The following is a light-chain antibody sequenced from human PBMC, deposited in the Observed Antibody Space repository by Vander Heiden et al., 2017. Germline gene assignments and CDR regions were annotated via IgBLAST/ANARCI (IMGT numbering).Light chain of an antibody. CDR3: QQYDNLPQTT. Sequence: DIQMTQSPSSLSPSVGDRGTITCQAREDISNYLNWYQHKPEKAPKLLIFDVSNLEKGVPSRFSGSGSGTDFTFTISSLRPEDVATYYCQQYDNLPQTTFGQGTKLEIK. CDR1: EDISNY. J-gene: IGKJ2*01. V-gene: IGKV1-33*01. CDR2: DVS.